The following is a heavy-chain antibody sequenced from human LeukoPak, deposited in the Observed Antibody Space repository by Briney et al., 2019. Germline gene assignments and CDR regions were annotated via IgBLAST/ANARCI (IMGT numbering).Heavy chain of an antibody. CDR1: GGSFSGYY. D-gene: IGHD3-22*01. J-gene: IGHJ4*02. CDR3: ASLDVDYYDSSGYYYY. CDR2: INHSGST. Sequence: PSETLSLTCAVYGGSFSGYYWSWIRQPPGKGLEWIGEINHSGSTNYNPSLKSRVTISVDTSKNQFSLKLSSVTAADTAVYYCASLDVDYYDSSGYYYYWGQGTLVTVSS. V-gene: IGHV4-34*01.